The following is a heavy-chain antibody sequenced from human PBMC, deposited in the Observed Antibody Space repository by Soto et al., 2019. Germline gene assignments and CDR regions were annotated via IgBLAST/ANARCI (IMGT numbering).Heavy chain of an antibody. V-gene: IGHV4-30-4*01. CDR2: IYYSGST. D-gene: IGHD2-15*01. J-gene: IGHJ5*02. Sequence: SETLSLTCTVSGVSISSGDYYWSWIRQPPGKGLEWIGYIYYSGSTNYNPSLKSRVTISVDTSKNQFSLKLSSATAADTAVYYCARVRGRLLRFDPWGQGTLVTVSS. CDR1: GVSISSGDYY. CDR3: ARVRGRLLRFDP.